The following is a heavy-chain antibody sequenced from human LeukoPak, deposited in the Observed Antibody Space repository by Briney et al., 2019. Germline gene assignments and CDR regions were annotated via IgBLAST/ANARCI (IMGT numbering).Heavy chain of an antibody. D-gene: IGHD6-19*01. J-gene: IGHJ5*02. CDR1: GGSISSYY. CDR3: ARVLAGRRFDP. Sequence: SETLSLTCTVSGGSISSYYWSWIRQPPGKGLEWIGYISYSGSTNFNPSLKSRVTISVDTSKNQFSLKLSSVTAADTAVYYCARVLAGRRFDPWGQGTLVTVSS. CDR2: ISYSGST. V-gene: IGHV4-59*01.